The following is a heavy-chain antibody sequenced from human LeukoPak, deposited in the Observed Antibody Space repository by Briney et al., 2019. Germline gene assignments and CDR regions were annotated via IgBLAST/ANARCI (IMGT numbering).Heavy chain of an antibody. CDR3: ARGGSGSYDFAF. CDR1: GFIFSTYG. V-gene: IGHV3-33*01. D-gene: IGHD1-26*01. CDR2: IWHDGSKS. Sequence: PGRSLRLSCAASGFIFSTYGIHWVRQAPGKGLEWVAVIWHDGSKSYYIESMKGRLAGSKDNSRDTAHLQMDSLRAEDTAVYYCARGGSGSYDFAFWGQGTLVTVSS. J-gene: IGHJ4*02.